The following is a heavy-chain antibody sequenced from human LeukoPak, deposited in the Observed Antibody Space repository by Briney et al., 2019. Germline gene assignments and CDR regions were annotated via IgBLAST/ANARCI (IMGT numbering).Heavy chain of an antibody. Sequence: GGTLRLSCAASGFTFSSYGMSWVRQAPGKGLEWVSAISGSGGSTYYADSVKGRFTISRDSSKNTLYLQMNRLRAEDAAVYYCAKDTGSGYDYFSYYFDYWGQGTLVTVSS. D-gene: IGHD5-12*01. J-gene: IGHJ4*02. CDR3: AKDTGSGYDYFSYYFDY. CDR1: GFTFSSYG. CDR2: ISGSGGST. V-gene: IGHV3-23*01.